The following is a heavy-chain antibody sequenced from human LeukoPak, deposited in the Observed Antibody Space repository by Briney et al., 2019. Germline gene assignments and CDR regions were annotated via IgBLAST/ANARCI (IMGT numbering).Heavy chain of an antibody. CDR1: GGSFSGYY. CDR3: ARTDTRYYYYMDV. CDR2: IYYRGST. D-gene: IGHD5-18*01. J-gene: IGHJ6*03. Sequence: PSETLSLTCAVYGGSFSGYYWGWIRQPPGKGLEWIGSIYYRGSTYYSPSLKSRVTISVDTSKNQFSLKLSSVTAADTAVYYCARTDTRYYYYMDVWGKGTTVTISS. V-gene: IGHV4-39*01.